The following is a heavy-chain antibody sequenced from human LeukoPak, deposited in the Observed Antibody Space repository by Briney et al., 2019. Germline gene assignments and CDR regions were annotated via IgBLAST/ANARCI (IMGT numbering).Heavy chain of an antibody. CDR3: VRDLSGITTTSRGDDY. CDR1: GYTFTGYY. J-gene: IGHJ4*02. CDR2: INPNNGDT. Sequence: ASVKVSCKASGYTFTGYYMYWVRQAPGQGLEWMGRINPNNGDTNYPQKFQGRVTMTRDTSINIAYMELSRLRADETAMYYCVRDLSGITTTSRGDDYWGQGTLVTVSS. V-gene: IGHV1-2*06. D-gene: IGHD1-20*01.